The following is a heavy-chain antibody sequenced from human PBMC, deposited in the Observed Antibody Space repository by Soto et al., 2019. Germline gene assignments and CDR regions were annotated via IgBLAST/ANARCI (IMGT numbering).Heavy chain of an antibody. Sequence: PSETLSLTWAVSGYCISSGYYWGWLRQPTGKGLEWSGSIYHGGSTYYHPSLNSRVTLSIDMTNNHVSLILNSVTAAGTAVYYCARVGPWVPYYYDSSPYTFENWFDPWGQGTLVTVSS. CDR1: GYCISSGYY. J-gene: IGHJ5*02. D-gene: IGHD3-22*01. CDR3: ARVGPWVPYYYDSSPYTFENWFDP. CDR2: IYHGGST. V-gene: IGHV4-38-2*01.